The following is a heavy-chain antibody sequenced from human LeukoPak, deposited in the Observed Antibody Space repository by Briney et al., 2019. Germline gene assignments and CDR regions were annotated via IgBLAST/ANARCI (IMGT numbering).Heavy chain of an antibody. J-gene: IGHJ4*02. CDR1: GYTFTSYG. CDR2: ISAYNGNT. CDR3: ARTDGRYCSSASCYGAPYFDY. D-gene: IGHD2-2*01. V-gene: IGHV1-18*01. Sequence: ASVKVSCKASGYTFTSYGISWVRQAPGQGLEWMGWISAYNGNTNYAQKLQGRVTMTTDTSTSTAYMELRSLRSADTAVYYCARTDGRYCSSASCYGAPYFDYWGQGTLVTVSS.